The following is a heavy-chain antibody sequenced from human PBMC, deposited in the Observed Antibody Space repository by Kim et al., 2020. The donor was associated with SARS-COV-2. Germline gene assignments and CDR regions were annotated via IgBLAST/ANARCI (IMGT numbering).Heavy chain of an antibody. CDR1: GGSFSGYY. J-gene: IGHJ5*02. D-gene: IGHD6-13*01. CDR3: ARGLGIQAAAAPMWFDP. CDR2: INHSGST. V-gene: IGHV4-34*01. Sequence: SETLSLTCAVYGGSFSGYYWSWIRQPPGKGLEWIGEINHSGSTNYNPSLKSRVTISVDTSKNQFSLKLSSVTAADTAVYYCARGLGIQAAAAPMWFDPWGQGTLVTVSS.